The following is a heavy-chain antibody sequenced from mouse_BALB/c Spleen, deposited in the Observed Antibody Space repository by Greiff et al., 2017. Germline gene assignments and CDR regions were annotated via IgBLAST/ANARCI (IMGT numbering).Heavy chain of an antibody. J-gene: IGHJ1*01. CDR2: IWRGGST. D-gene: IGHD4-1*01. CDR3: AKNDWDGSYWYFDV. V-gene: IGHV2-5-1*01. CDR1: GFSLTSYG. Sequence: QVHVKQSGPSLVQPSQSLSITCTVSGFSLTSYGVHWVRQSPGKGLEWLGVIWRGGSTDYNAAFMSRLSITKDNSKSQVFFKMNSLQADDTAIYYCAKNDWDGSYWYFDVWGAGTTVTVSS.